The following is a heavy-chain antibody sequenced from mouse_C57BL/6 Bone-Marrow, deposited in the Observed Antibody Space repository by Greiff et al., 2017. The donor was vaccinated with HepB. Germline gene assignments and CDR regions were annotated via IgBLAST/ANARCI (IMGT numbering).Heavy chain of an antibody. CDR2: IYPGSGST. Sequence: QVQLKQPGAELVKPGASVKMSCKASGYTFTSYWITWVKQRPGQGLEWIGDIYPGSGSTNYNEKFKGKATLTAEKSSSTAYMQLSSLTSEDSAVYFCARDGNYAMDYWGQGTSVTVSS. CDR3: ARDGNYAMDY. CDR1: GYTFTSYW. V-gene: IGHV1-55*01. J-gene: IGHJ4*01.